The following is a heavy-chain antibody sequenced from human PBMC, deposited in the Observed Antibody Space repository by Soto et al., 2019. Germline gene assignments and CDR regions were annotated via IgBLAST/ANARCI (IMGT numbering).Heavy chain of an antibody. D-gene: IGHD2-2*01. CDR3: ARDIEEKQLLSDELDF. J-gene: IGHJ6*03. CDR1: GFTFDDYS. V-gene: IGHV3-9*01. CDR2: ISFNSGSI. Sequence: GGSLILSCVASGFTFDDYSIHLFLQAPVKGLEWVSLISFNSGSIGYAESVKGRFTISRDNARNSLYLQMNSLRAEDTELYYCARDIEEKQLLSDELDFCGTAKMVTVSS.